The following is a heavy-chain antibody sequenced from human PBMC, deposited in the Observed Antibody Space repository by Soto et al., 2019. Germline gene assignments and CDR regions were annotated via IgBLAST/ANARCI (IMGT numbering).Heavy chain of an antibody. CDR3: ARAGCDGGSCYTLVGLRYGMDV. CDR2: ISYDGNNK. CDR1: GFTFSSYA. D-gene: IGHD2-15*01. J-gene: IGHJ6*02. V-gene: IGHV3-30-3*01. Sequence: QVQLVESGGGVVQPGRSQRLSCAASGFTFSSYAMYWVRQAPGKGLEWVAVISYDGNNKYYADSVKGRFTISGDNSKNTLYLQMNSLRAEDTAVYYCARAGCDGGSCYTLVGLRYGMDVWGQGTTVTVSS.